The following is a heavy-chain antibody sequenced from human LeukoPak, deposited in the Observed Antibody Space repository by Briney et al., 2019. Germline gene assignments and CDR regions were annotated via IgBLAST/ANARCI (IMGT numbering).Heavy chain of an antibody. CDR2: IGSSATYI. J-gene: IGHJ4*02. Sequence: GGSLRLSCAASGFSFSSSAMHWVRQAPGKGLEWVASIGSSATYIYYADSVRGRFTISRDDAKKSVFLHMNSLRAEDTAVYFCATWDDYGDFVAFEYWGQGTLVTVSS. V-gene: IGHV3-21*01. CDR3: ATWDDYGDFVAFEY. D-gene: IGHD4-17*01. CDR1: GFSFSSSA.